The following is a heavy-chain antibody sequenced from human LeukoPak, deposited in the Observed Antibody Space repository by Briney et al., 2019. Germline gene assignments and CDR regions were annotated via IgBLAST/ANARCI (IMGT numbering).Heavy chain of an antibody. D-gene: IGHD6-13*01. CDR3: ARGGSAAALDP. Sequence: ASVKVSRKASGYSFSGSDISWVRQAPGQGLEWMGWISTYNGKTNYAQKLQGRVTMTTDTSTSTAYMELRSLTSDDTAVYYCARGGSAAALDPWGQGTLVTVSS. V-gene: IGHV1-18*01. J-gene: IGHJ5*02. CDR2: ISTYNGKT. CDR1: GYSFSGSD.